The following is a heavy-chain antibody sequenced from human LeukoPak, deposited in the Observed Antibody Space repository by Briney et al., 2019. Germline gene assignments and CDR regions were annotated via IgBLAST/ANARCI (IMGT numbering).Heavy chain of an antibody. CDR1: GYTFTGYY. V-gene: IGHV1-2*02. CDR3: ARDRVGKGGGSGSEYYFDY. J-gene: IGHJ4*02. Sequence: VASVKVSCKASGYTFTGYYMHWVRQAPGQGLEWMGWINPNSGGTNYAQKFQGRVTMTRDTSISTAYMELSRLRSDDTAVYYCARDRVGKGGGSGSEYYFDYWGQGTLVTVSS. D-gene: IGHD3-10*01. CDR2: INPNSGGT.